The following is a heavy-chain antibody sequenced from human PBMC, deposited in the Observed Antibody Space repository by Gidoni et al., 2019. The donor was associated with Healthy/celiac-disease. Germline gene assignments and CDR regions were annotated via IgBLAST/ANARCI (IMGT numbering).Heavy chain of an antibody. V-gene: IGHV4-59*01. CDR3: ARISEYDSSGYPFDY. D-gene: IGHD3-22*01. Sequence: QVQLQESGPGLVKPSDTLSLTCTVSGGSISSYYWSWIRQPPGKGLEWIGYIYYSGSTNYNPSLKSRVTISVDTSKNQFSLKLSSVTAADTAVYYCARISEYDSSGYPFDYWGQGTLVTVSS. J-gene: IGHJ4*02. CDR1: GGSISSYY. CDR2: IYYSGST.